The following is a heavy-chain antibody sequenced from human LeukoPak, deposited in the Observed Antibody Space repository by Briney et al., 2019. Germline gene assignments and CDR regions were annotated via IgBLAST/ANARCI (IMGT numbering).Heavy chain of an antibody. Sequence: GRSLRLSCAASGFTFSSYAMHWVRQAPGKGLEWVAVISYDGSNKYYADSVKGRFTISRDNSKNTLYLQMNSLRAEDTAVCYCARELEQLRKYYYYGMDVWGQGTTVTVSS. D-gene: IGHD6-6*01. J-gene: IGHJ6*02. CDR1: GFTFSSYA. CDR2: ISYDGSNK. V-gene: IGHV3-30-3*01. CDR3: ARELEQLRKYYYYGMDV.